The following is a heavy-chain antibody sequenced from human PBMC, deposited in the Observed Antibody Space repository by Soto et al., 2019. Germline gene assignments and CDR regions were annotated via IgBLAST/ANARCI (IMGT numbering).Heavy chain of an antibody. Sequence: SVKVSCKASGGTFSSYTISWVRQAPGQGLEWMGRIIPILGIANYAQKFQGRVTITADKSTSTAYMELSSLRSEDTAVYYCASLSIAAAGTVPPGGGNWFDPWGQGTLVTVSS. CDR2: IIPILGIA. J-gene: IGHJ5*02. V-gene: IGHV1-69*02. D-gene: IGHD6-13*01. CDR1: GGTFSSYT. CDR3: ASLSIAAAGTVPPGGGNWFDP.